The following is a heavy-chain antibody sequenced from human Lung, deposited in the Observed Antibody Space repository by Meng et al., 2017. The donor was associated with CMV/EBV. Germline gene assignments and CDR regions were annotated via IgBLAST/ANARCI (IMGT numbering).Heavy chain of an antibody. Sequence: GAAHVEPSQTLSLTGAFSGDTITHHKWWAWVRQPPGNGLEWIGEIPHRGSSAYNPSHKIRVSMSIDKSKNQFSLKLTSVTAADTAVYHCLRRSGGSVWGQGILVTVSS. J-gene: IGHJ1*01. CDR2: IPHRGSS. CDR3: LRRSGGSV. CDR1: GDTITHHKW. D-gene: IGHD3-10*01. V-gene: IGHV4-4*02.